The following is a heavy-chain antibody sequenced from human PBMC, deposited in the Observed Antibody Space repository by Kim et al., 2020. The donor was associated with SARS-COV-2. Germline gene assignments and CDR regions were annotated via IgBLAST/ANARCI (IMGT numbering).Heavy chain of an antibody. CDR3: AKSLKGSGDY. CDR2: ISGSGVST. D-gene: IGHD6-25*01. J-gene: IGHJ4*02. Sequence: GGSLRLSCAASGFTFSNSAMSWVRQAPGKGLEWVSSISGSGVSTYYADSVKGRFTISRDNSKNTLYLQMNSLRAEDTAVYFCAKSLKGSGDYWGQGTLVTVSS. V-gene: IGHV3-23*01. CDR1: GFTFSNSA.